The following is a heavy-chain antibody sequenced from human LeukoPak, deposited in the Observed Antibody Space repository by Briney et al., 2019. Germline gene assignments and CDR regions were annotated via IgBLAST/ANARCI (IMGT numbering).Heavy chain of an antibody. CDR1: EFTFSSHQ. D-gene: IGHD2-15*01. J-gene: IGHJ3*01. CDR3: ARDWRQDNAFDL. Sequence: GGSLRLSCAASEFTFSSHQMRWVSQAPGKGLEWVAKITQEGREKYYMDSVKGRFIISRDNGKNSLYLQMNSLRVEDTAVYYCARDWRQDNAFDLWGQGTMVTVSS. V-gene: IGHV3-7*01. CDR2: ITQEGREK.